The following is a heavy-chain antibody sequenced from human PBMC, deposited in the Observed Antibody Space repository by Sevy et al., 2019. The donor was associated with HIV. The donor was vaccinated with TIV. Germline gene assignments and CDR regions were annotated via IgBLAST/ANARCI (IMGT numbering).Heavy chain of an antibody. CDR1: GGSVSSGSYY. J-gene: IGHJ3*02. D-gene: IGHD2-21*01. CDR3: ARGGISYAFDI. V-gene: IGHV4-61*01. CDR2: IYYSGST. Sequence: SETLSLTCTVSGGSVSSGSYYWSWIRQPPGKGLEWIGYIYYSGSTNYNPSLKSRVTISVDTSKNQFSLKLSSVTAADTAVYYCARGGISYAFDIWGQGTMVTVSS.